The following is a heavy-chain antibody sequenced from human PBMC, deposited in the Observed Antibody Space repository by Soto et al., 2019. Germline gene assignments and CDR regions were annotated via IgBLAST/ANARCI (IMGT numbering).Heavy chain of an antibody. CDR3: ARDSSIYGDPFDY. CDR1: ADSISGYY. J-gene: IGHJ4*02. V-gene: IGHV4-4*08. Sequence: SETLSLTCTVSADSISGYYWNWIRRSPGKGLEWIGYIYKSGSTKYNPSLKSRVTISADTSKNQFSLKLRSVTAADTAVYYCARDSSIYGDPFDYWGQGTLVTVSS. D-gene: IGHD4-17*01. CDR2: IYKSGST.